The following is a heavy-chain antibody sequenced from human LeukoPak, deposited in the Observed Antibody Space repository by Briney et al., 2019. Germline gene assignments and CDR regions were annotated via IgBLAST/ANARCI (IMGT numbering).Heavy chain of an antibody. Sequence: GGSLRLSCAASGFTFSAYWMHWVRQSPGKGLVWVSRINSDGSSTDYADSVKGRFTISRDIAKSTMYLQMNSLRAEDTAVYYCARVATTSSKWSLDYWGQGALVTVSS. D-gene: IGHD2-2*01. V-gene: IGHV3-74*01. J-gene: IGHJ4*02. CDR1: GFTFSAYW. CDR3: ARVATTSSKWSLDY. CDR2: INSDGSST.